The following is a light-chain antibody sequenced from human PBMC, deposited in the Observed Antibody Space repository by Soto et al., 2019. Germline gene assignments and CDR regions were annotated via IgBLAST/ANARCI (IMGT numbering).Light chain of an antibody. Sequence: EIVLTQSPGTLSLSPGERATLSCRASQSVGSDYVAWYQHKPGQAPRLLIFEGSRRTTGVPDRFSGGGSGTDFTLTISRLVPEDFAVYHCQQYYRSPETFGQGTKVDIK. CDR3: QQYYRSPET. CDR1: QSVGSDY. V-gene: IGKV3-20*01. CDR2: EGS. J-gene: IGKJ1*01.